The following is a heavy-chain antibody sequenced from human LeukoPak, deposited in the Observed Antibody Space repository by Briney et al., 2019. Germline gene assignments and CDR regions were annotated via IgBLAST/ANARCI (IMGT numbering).Heavy chain of an antibody. J-gene: IGHJ4*02. CDR3: TRVLEAGRFLEWFDLDY. D-gene: IGHD3-3*01. V-gene: IGHV3-49*04. CDR2: IRSKAYGGTT. Sequence: PGGSLRLSCTASGFTFGDYAMSWVRQAPGKGLEWVGFIRSKAYGGTTEYAASVKGRFTISRDDSKSIAYLQMNSLKTEDTAVYYCTRVLEAGRFLEWFDLDYWGQGTLVTVSS. CDR1: GFTFGDYA.